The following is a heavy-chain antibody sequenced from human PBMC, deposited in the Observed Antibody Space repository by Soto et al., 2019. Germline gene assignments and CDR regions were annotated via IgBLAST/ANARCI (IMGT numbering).Heavy chain of an antibody. Sequence: EVQLVESGGGLVQPGGSLRLSCAASGFTFSTYSLTWVRQAPGKGLEWVSYISGRSSAIYYADSVKGRFTISRDNAKNSLYLQMNSLRAEDTAVYYCARGYGDYGYYFDYWGQGTLVTVSS. J-gene: IGHJ4*02. D-gene: IGHD4-17*01. V-gene: IGHV3-48*01. CDR1: GFTFSTYS. CDR3: ARGYGDYGYYFDY. CDR2: ISGRSSAI.